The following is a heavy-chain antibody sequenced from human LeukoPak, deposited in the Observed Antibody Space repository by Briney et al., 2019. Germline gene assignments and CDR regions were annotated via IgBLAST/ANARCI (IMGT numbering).Heavy chain of an antibody. D-gene: IGHD6-13*01. J-gene: IGHJ4*02. CDR1: GVTFSSYA. CDR2: IIPIFGTA. CDR3: ARDFSSIAAAAKYYFDY. V-gene: IGHV1-69*13. Sequence: SVKVSCKASGVTFSSYAISWVRQAPGQGLEWMGGIIPIFGTANYAQKFQGRVTITADESTSTAYMALSSLRSEDTAVYYCARDFSSIAAAAKYYFDYWGQGTLVTVSS.